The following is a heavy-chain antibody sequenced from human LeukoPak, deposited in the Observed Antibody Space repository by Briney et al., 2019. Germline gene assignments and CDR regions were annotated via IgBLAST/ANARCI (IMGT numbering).Heavy chain of an antibody. J-gene: IGHJ4*02. CDR2: IYDSGST. CDR1: GDSISSYY. V-gene: IGHV4-59*08. D-gene: IGHD3-22*01. Sequence: SETLSLTCTVSGDSISSYYWSWIRQPPGKGLEWIGYIYDSGSTNYNPSLKSRVTISVDTSKNQFSLKLSSVTAADTAVYYCARHYYEGYYFDYWGQGTLVTVSS. CDR3: ARHYYEGYYFDY.